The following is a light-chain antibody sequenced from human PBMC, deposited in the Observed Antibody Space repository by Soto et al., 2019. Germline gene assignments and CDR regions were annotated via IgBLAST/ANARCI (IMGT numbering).Light chain of an antibody. CDR2: RNN. Sequence: LLTQPPSASGTPGQRVTISCSGSSSNIGSNYVYWYQQLPGTAPKLLIYRNNQRPSGVPDRFSGSKSGTSASLAISGLRSEDEADYYCAAWDDSLSGWVFGGGTKLTVL. V-gene: IGLV1-47*01. J-gene: IGLJ3*02. CDR3: AAWDDSLSGWV. CDR1: SSNIGSNY.